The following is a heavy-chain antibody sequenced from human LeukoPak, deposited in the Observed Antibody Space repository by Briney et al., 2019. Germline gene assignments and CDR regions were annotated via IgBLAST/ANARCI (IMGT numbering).Heavy chain of an antibody. CDR2: IYYSGST. J-gene: IGHJ4*02. CDR3: GRRFDY. CDR1: GGSISSNTYY. Sequence: SETLSLTCTVSGGSISSNTYYWGWIRQPPGKGLEWIGSIYYSGSTKYNPSLESRVTISVDTSKNQFSLSLSSVTAADTAVYYSGRRFDYWGQGSLVTVSS. V-gene: IGHV4-39*07.